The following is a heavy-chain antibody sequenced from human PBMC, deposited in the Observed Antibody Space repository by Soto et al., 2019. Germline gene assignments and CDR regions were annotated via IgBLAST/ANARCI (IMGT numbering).Heavy chain of an antibody. CDR3: ARSEEDSDYYYYGLDV. CDR1: EDSVSSSSVA. D-gene: IGHD2-15*01. V-gene: IGHV6-1*01. Sequence: SQTLSLTCVISEDSVSSSSVAWNWVRQSPSRGLEWLGRTYYRSRWYSDFAVSVRGRMVINADTSKNQFSLQLNSVTPEDTAVYFCARSEEDSDYYYYGLDVWGQGTTVTVSS. CDR2: TYYRSRWYS. J-gene: IGHJ6*02.